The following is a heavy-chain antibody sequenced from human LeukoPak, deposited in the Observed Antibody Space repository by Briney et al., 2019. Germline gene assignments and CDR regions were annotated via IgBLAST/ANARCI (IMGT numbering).Heavy chain of an antibody. V-gene: IGHV3-21*01. CDR3: ARGDWLPLPYAFDH. CDR2: ISTSSSYI. Sequence: GGPLRLSCAASGFTLSTYNMKWVRQAPRKGLEWVSSISTSSSYIYYADSVKSRFTISRDNARNSLYLQMNSLRAEDTAVYYCARGDWLPLPYAFDHWGQGTLVTVSS. J-gene: IGHJ4*02. CDR1: GFTLSTYN. D-gene: IGHD5-12*01.